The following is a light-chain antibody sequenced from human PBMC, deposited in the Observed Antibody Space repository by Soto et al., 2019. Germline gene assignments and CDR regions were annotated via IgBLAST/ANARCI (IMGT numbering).Light chain of an antibody. CDR1: QSVSVN. Sequence: EVVLTQSPATLSLSPGESATLSRRASQSVSVNFAWYQQKPGQAPRPLIYSASDRAPGIPARFSGRGSGTYFTLTISSLEPEDFAVYYCQERNRWPRGTFGGGTKVEIK. CDR2: SAS. V-gene: IGKV3-11*01. CDR3: QERNRWPRGT. J-gene: IGKJ4*01.